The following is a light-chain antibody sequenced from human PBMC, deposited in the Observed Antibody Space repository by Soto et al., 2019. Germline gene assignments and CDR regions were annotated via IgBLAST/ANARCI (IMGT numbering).Light chain of an antibody. CDR1: QDISDY. V-gene: IGKV1-27*01. J-gene: IGKJ5*01. CDR3: QKYNSVPPIT. CDR2: AAS. Sequence: DIQMTQSPSSLSASIGDRVTITCRASQDISDYVAWYQQKAGEVPRLLIYAASTLQSGVPSRFSGSGSGTDFTLTISSLQPEDVATYYCQKYNSVPPITFGQGTRLEIK.